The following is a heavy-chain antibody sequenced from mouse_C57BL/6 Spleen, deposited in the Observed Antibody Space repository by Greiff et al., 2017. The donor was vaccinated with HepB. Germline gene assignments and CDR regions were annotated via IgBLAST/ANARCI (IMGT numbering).Heavy chain of an antibody. V-gene: IGHV1-80*01. D-gene: IGHD2-4*01. Sequence: QVQLQQSGAELVKPGASVKISCKASGYAFSSYWMNWVKQRPGKGLEWIGQIYPGDGDTNYNGKFKGKATLTADKSSSTAYMQLSSLTSEDPAVYLCARGYYDYDDAYWGQGTLVTVSA. CDR1: GYAFSSYW. CDR2: IYPGDGDT. CDR3: ARGYYDYDDAY. J-gene: IGHJ3*01.